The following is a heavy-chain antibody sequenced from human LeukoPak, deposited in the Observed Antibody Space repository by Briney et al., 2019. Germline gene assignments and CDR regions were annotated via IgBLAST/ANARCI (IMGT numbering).Heavy chain of an antibody. CDR2: IIPILGIA. V-gene: IGHV1-69*04. CDR3: ARDGPFGDYGDYVDY. D-gene: IGHD4-17*01. Sequence: SVKVSCKASGGTFSSYAISWVRQAPGQGLEWMGRIIPILGIANYAQKFQGRVTITADKSTSTAYMELSSLRSEDTAVYYCARDGPFGDYGDYVDYWGQGTLVTVSS. CDR1: GGTFSSYA. J-gene: IGHJ4*02.